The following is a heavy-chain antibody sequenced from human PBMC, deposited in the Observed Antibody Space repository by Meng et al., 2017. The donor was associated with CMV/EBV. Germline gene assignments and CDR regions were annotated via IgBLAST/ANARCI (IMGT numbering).Heavy chain of an antibody. D-gene: IGHD6-19*01. Sequence: GESLKISCAASGFTFSSYWMSWVRQAPGKGLEWVANIKQDGSEKYYADSVKGRFTISRDNAKNSLYLQMNSLRVEDTAVYYCAREEVAVAGLSDAFDMWGQGTMVTVSS. J-gene: IGHJ3*02. V-gene: IGHV3-7*01. CDR1: GFTFSSYW. CDR2: IKQDGSEK. CDR3: AREEVAVAGLSDAFDM.